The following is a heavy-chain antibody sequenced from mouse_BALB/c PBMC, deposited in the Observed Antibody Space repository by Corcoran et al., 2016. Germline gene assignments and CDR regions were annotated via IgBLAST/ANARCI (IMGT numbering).Heavy chain of an antibody. CDR1: GFNIKDYY. J-gene: IGHJ4*01. Sequence: EVQLQQSGAELVRPGALVKLSCKASGFNIKDYYMHWGKQRPEQGLEWIGWIDPENGNTIYDPKFQGKASITADTSSNTAYLHLSSLTSEDTAVYYCARHYGYAMDYWGQGTSVTVSS. V-gene: IGHV14-1*02. D-gene: IGHD1-1*01. CDR2: IDPENGNT. CDR3: ARHYGYAMDY.